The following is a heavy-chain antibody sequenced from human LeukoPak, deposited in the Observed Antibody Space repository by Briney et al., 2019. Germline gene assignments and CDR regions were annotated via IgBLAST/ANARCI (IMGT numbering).Heavy chain of an antibody. CDR3: TRVVATMLVAQAFDY. D-gene: IGHD3-22*01. CDR2: INTDGSST. Sequence: GGSLRLSCAASGFTFSSYWMHWVRQAPGKGLVWVSRINTDGSSTSYADSVKGRFTISRDNAKNTLYLQMNSLRAEDTAVYYCTRVVATMLVAQAFDYWGQGTLVTVPS. J-gene: IGHJ4*02. CDR1: GFTFSSYW. V-gene: IGHV3-74*01.